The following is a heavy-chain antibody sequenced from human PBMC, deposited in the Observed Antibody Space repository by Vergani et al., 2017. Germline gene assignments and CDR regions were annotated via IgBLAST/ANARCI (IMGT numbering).Heavy chain of an antibody. CDR1: GFTFSNAW. Sequence: EVQLVESGGGLVKPGGSLRLSCAASGFTFSNAWMSWVRQAPGKGLEWVGRIKSKTDGGTTDYAAPVKGRFTISRDDSKNTLYLQMNSLKTEDTAVYYCTTTTRIKFRAFDIWGQGTMVTVSS. CDR2: IKSKTDGGTT. V-gene: IGHV3-15*01. D-gene: IGHD1-1*01. CDR3: TTTTRIKFRAFDI. J-gene: IGHJ3*02.